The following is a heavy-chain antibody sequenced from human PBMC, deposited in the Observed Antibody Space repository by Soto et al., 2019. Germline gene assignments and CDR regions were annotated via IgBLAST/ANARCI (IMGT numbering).Heavy chain of an antibody. CDR2: ISGSGGST. V-gene: IGHV3-23*01. J-gene: IGHJ1*01. CDR3: AKDSPVGVPLLRDLHD. CDR1: GFTFSNYG. D-gene: IGHD2-15*01. Sequence: GGSLRLSCAASGFTFSNYGMSWVRQAPGKGLEWVSVISGSGGSTYYADSVKGRFTLSRDNSKNTVYLQMNSLRAEDTAVYYCAKDSPVGVPLLRDLHDWGQGTLVTVS.